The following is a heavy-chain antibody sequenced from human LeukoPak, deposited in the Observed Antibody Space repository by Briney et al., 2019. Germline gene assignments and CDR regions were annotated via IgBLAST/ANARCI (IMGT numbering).Heavy chain of an antibody. CDR3: ARDNWIAAPGAFDP. D-gene: IGHD1-20*01. CDR2: ITRTSDYK. Sequence: GGFLRLSCAASGFTFSSYSMNWVRQAPGKGLEWISSITRTSDYKYYADSVRGRFTVSRDNDKNSLYLQMDSLRAEDTALYFCARDNWIAAPGAFDPWGQGILVTVSS. CDR1: GFTFSSYS. V-gene: IGHV3-21*01. J-gene: IGHJ5*02.